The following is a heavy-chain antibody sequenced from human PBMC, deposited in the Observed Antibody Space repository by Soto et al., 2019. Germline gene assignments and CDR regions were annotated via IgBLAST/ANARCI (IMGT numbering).Heavy chain of an antibody. CDR2: INPNNGET. Sequence: QVQVIQSGAEVKKPGASVKVSCKASGYTFTDYFIHWVRQAPGQGLEWMGWINPNNGETNSAPRFKDRVTLSTDTTISTAFMELSSLTSDDTAVYYCAKGPGVRGVPANGMGVWGQGTTVTVSS. CDR3: AKGPGVRGVPANGMGV. CDR1: GYTFTDYF. J-gene: IGHJ6*02. D-gene: IGHD3-10*01. V-gene: IGHV1-2*02.